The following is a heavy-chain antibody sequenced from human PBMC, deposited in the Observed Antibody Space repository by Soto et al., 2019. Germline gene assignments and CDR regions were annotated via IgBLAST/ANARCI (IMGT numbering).Heavy chain of an antibody. CDR2: IYWNDDK. V-gene: IGHV2-5*01. Sequence: SRPTLVNPTQTLTLTCTFSGFSLSTSGVGVGWIRQPPGKALEWLALIYWNDDKRYSPSLKSRLTITKDTSKNQVVLTMTNMDPVDTATYYCAHEFIPCIAAGGPWYWSDPWGQGTLLTVS. J-gene: IGHJ5*02. CDR1: GFSLSTSGVG. D-gene: IGHD6-13*01. CDR3: AHEFIPCIAAGGPWYWSDP.